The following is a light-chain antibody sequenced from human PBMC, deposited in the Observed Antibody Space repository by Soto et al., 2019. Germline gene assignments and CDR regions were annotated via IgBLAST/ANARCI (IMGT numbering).Light chain of an antibody. CDR1: QNIRSNY. J-gene: IGKJ1*01. Sequence: EIVLTQSPGTLSLSPGERATLSCRASQNIRSNYLAWYQQKPGQAPRLLIYGASNRATGIPDRFSGSGSGTEFTLTISSLQPDDFATYYCQQYNSYWTFGQGTKVDIK. CDR3: QQYNSYWT. V-gene: IGKV3-20*01. CDR2: GAS.